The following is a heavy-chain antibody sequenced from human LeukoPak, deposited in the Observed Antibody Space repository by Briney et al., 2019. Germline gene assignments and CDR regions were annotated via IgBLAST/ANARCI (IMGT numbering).Heavy chain of an antibody. J-gene: IGHJ4*02. CDR2: IYSGSSI. Sequence: GGSLRLSCAASGFTFSTYSMNWVHQAPGKGLEWVSYIYSGSSIYYVDSVKGRFTISRDNAKNSLYLQMNSLRAEDTAVYYCARKSYYGDYVDYWGLGTLVTVSS. CDR3: ARKSYYGDYVDY. V-gene: IGHV3-48*01. D-gene: IGHD4-17*01. CDR1: GFTFSTYS.